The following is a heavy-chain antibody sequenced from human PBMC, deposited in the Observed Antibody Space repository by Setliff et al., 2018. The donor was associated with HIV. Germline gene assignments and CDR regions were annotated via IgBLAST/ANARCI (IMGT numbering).Heavy chain of an antibody. CDR3: AKVFVFGIDAFDI. CDR2: VGAVGGPT. J-gene: IGHJ3*02. Sequence: GESLKISCAASGFTFSTYAMGWVRQAPGKGLEWVSTVGAVGGPTHYAESVKGRFTISKDNSKNALCLQMSSLRDEDTAVYYCAKVFVFGIDAFDIWGQGTKVTVSS. V-gene: IGHV3-23*01. CDR1: GFTFSTYA. D-gene: IGHD3-10*02.